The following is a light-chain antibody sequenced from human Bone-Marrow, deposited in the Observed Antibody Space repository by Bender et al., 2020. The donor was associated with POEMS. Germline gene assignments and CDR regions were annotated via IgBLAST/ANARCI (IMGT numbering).Light chain of an antibody. CDR3: CSYTTTTTWA. CDR1: SSDVGNYNF. CDR2: EVS. J-gene: IGLJ3*02. V-gene: IGLV2-23*02. Sequence: QSALTQPASVSGSPGQSITISCTGTSSDVGNYNFVSWYQQHPGKAPKLMISEVSKRPSGVSNRFSGSKSGNTASLTISGLQAEDEADYYCCSYTTTTTWAFGGGTKLIVL.